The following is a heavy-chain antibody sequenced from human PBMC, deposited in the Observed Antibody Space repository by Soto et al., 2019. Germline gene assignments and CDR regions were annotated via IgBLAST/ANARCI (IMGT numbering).Heavy chain of an antibody. Sequence: SVKVSCKASGGTFSSYAISWVRQAPGQGLEWMGGIIPIFGTANYAQKFQGRVTITTDESTSTAYMELSRLRSDDTAVYYCARASITMVRGVMSVAFDISGQGTMVTVSS. D-gene: IGHD3-10*01. V-gene: IGHV1-69*05. CDR1: GGTFSSYA. CDR2: IIPIFGTA. CDR3: ARASITMVRGVMSVAFDI. J-gene: IGHJ3*02.